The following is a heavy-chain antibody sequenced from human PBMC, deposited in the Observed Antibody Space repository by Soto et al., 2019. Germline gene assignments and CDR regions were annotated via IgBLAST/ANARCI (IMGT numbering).Heavy chain of an antibody. V-gene: IGHV1-18*01. D-gene: IGHD5-12*01. Sequence: QVQLVQSGAEVKKPGASVKVSCKASGYTFTRSGISWVRQAPGQGLEWMGWISTYNGDTNYAQKFQGRVTMTSDTAXXTADRELRSLRSDDTAVYYCARAGVATYYYYGMDVWGQGTTVTVSS. CDR1: GYTFTRSG. CDR3: ARAGVATYYYYGMDV. J-gene: IGHJ6*02. CDR2: ISTYNGDT.